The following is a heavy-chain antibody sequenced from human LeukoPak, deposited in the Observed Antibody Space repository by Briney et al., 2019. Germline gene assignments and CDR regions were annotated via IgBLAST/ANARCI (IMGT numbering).Heavy chain of an antibody. CDR1: GFTFGDYA. CDR3: TRDILSGWYYFDF. CDR2: IRSRGYGGAT. J-gene: IGHJ4*02. D-gene: IGHD6-19*01. V-gene: IGHV3-49*04. Sequence: GGSLRLSCTASGFTFGDYAMSWVRQAPGKGLEWVGFIRSRGYGGATEYAASVNGRFTISRDDSKSVAYLHMNSLKTEDTAVYYCTRDILSGWYYFDFWGQGTLVTVSS.